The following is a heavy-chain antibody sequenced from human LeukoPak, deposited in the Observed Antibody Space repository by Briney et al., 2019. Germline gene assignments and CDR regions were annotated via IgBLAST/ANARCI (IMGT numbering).Heavy chain of an antibody. CDR2: IYYSGST. J-gene: IGHJ4*02. CDR3: ARVYLATLDY. V-gene: IGHV4-59*01. CDR1: GGSISSYY. D-gene: IGHD5-12*01. Sequence: PSETLSLTCTVSGGSISSYYWSWIRQPPGKGLEWIGYIYYSGSTNYNPSLKCRVTISVDTSKNQFSLKLSSVTAADTAVYYCARVYLATLDYWGQGTLVTVSP.